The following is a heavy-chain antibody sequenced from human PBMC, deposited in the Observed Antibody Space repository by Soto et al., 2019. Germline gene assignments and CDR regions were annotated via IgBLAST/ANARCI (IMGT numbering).Heavy chain of an antibody. D-gene: IGHD4-17*01. CDR2: IYSGGST. V-gene: IGHV3-66*01. J-gene: IGHJ5*02. Sequence: EVQLVESGGGLVQPGGSLRLSCAASGFTVSSNYMSWVRQAPGKGLEWVSVIYSGGSTYYADSVKGRFTISRDNSKNPLYLQMNSLRAEDTAVYYCGRGGGNRVGDFPVSWGQGTLVTVSS. CDR1: GFTVSSNY. CDR3: GRGGGNRVGDFPVS.